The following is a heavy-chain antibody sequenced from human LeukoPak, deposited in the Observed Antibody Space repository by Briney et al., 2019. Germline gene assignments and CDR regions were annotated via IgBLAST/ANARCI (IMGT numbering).Heavy chain of an antibody. J-gene: IGHJ3*02. CDR2: ISSSSSYI. CDR1: GFTFSSYE. D-gene: IGHD1-26*01. CDR3: AGALPRIVLTDAIDI. Sequence: PEGSLRLSCAASGFTFSSYEMNWVRQAPGKGLEWVSSISSSSSYIYYADSVKGRFTISRDNAKNSLYLQVNSLRVEDTAVYYCAGALPRIVLTDAIDIWGQGTLVTVSS. V-gene: IGHV3-21*01.